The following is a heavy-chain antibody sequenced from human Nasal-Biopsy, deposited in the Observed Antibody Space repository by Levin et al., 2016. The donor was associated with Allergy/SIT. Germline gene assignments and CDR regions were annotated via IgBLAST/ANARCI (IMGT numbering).Heavy chain of an antibody. CDR1: GFAFSTYG. CDR2: IKSDGSAT. D-gene: IGHD5-24*01. Sequence: GGSLRLSCAASGFAFSTYGMHWVRQAPGKGLVWVSRIKSDGSATFYADSVRGRFTISRDNAKNTQYLQMNSLTAEDTAVYYCARGRDGYGHNWWYFDLWGRGTLVTVSS. J-gene: IGHJ2*01. CDR3: ARGRDGYGHNWWYFDL. V-gene: IGHV3-74*01.